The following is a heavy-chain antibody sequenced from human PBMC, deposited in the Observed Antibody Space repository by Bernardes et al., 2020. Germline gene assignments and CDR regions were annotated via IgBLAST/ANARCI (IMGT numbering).Heavy chain of an antibody. CDR3: ATEDGEWLES. Sequence: GSLRPSRAAAGFTFRDYTMHWVRQAPGKGPEGGAVIWHDGSREDYVDSVKGRFAISRDNSNNTLYLQMNNLRVEDTALYRCATEDGEWLESWGQGTLVTVSS. D-gene: IGHD4-17*01. CDR2: IWHDGSRE. V-gene: IGHV3-33*08. CDR1: GFTFRDYT. J-gene: IGHJ5*01.